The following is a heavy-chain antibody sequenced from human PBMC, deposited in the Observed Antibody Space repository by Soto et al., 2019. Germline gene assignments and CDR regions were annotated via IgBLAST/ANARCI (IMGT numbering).Heavy chain of an antibody. Sequence: PGESLKISCKGSGYSFTSFWIVWVRQMPGKGLEWMGIIYPGDFDTRYSPSFQGQVTISADKSINTAYLQWSSLKASDTAMYYCARRLSPLDPSHFDSWGQGTLVTVSS. CDR1: GYSFTSFW. V-gene: IGHV5-51*01. J-gene: IGHJ4*02. CDR3: ARRLSPLDPSHFDS. CDR2: IYPGDFDT.